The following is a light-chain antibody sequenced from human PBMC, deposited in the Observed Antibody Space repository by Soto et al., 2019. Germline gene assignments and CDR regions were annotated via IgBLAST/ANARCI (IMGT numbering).Light chain of an antibody. V-gene: IGLV2-8*01. Sequence: QSVLTQPPSASGSPGQSVTISCTGASSDVGGYNFVSWYQQHPGKAPKLMIYDVTERPSGVPNRFSGSKSGNTASLTVSGLQAEDEAEYYCTSYAGSSIPVVFGGGTKLTVL. J-gene: IGLJ2*01. CDR3: TSYAGSSIPVV. CDR2: DVT. CDR1: SSDVGGYNF.